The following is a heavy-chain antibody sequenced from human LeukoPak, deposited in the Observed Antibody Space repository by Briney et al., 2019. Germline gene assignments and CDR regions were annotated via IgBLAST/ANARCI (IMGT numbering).Heavy chain of an antibody. CDR3: ARDSGGVIIWAPDY. CDR2: ISAYNGNT. V-gene: IGHV1-18*01. J-gene: IGHJ4*02. D-gene: IGHD3-10*01. Sequence: GASVKVSFKASGYTFTSYGISWVRQAPGQGLEGMGWISAYNGNTNYAQKLRGRVTMTTDTSTSRGYMELRSLRSDDTAVYYCARDSGGVIIWAPDYWGQGTLVTVSS. CDR1: GYTFTSYG.